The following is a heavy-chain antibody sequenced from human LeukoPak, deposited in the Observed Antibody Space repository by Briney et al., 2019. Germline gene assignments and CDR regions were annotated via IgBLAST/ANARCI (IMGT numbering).Heavy chain of an antibody. V-gene: IGHV3-7*03. Sequence: GGSLRLSCAASGFTFSSYWMSWVRQAPGKGLEWVANIKQDGSEKYYVDSVKGRFTISRDNAKNSLYLQMNSLRAEDTAVYYCARDHSSGWSPYFDYWGQGTLVTVSS. CDR1: GFTFSSYW. D-gene: IGHD6-19*01. CDR3: ARDHSSGWSPYFDY. J-gene: IGHJ4*02. CDR2: IKQDGSEK.